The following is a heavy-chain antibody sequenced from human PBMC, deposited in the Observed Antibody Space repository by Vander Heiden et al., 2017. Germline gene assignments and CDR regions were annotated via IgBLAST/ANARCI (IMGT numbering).Heavy chain of an antibody. J-gene: IGHJ4*02. D-gene: IGHD2-8*01. Sequence: QVQLVASGGGVVQPGRSLRLSCAASGFPFSSYGMHWVRQAPGKGLEWVAVISYDGSNKYYADSVKGRFTISRDNSKNTLYLQMNSLRAEDTAVYYCAKGGGIVLMIDYWGQGTLVTVSS. V-gene: IGHV3-30*18. CDR2: ISYDGSNK. CDR3: AKGGGIVLMIDY. CDR1: GFPFSSYG.